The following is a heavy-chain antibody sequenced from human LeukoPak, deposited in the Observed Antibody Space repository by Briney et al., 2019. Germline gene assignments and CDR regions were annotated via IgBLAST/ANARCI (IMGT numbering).Heavy chain of an antibody. CDR2: ISGSGGRT. CDR3: AKDHSSTWFSWFDP. CDR1: GFTFSSDA. D-gene: IGHD6-13*01. Sequence: GGSLRLSCAASGFTFSSDAMSWVRQTPGKGLEWVSGISGSGGRTYYADSVKGRFTISRDNSKNTLYLQMNSLRVEDTALYYCAKDHSSTWFSWFDPWGQGTLVTVSS. J-gene: IGHJ5*02. V-gene: IGHV3-23*01.